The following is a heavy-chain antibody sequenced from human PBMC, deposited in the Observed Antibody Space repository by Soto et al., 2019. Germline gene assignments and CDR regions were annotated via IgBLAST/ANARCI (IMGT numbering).Heavy chain of an antibody. CDR3: ARGVDAGVDY. CDR2: VSPKRGNT. CDR1: GYTFTNQD. V-gene: IGHV1-8*01. J-gene: IGHJ4*02. Sequence: QVLLVQSGAEVKNPGASVKVSCKASGYTFTNQDINWMRQATGQGLEWMGWVSPKRGNTRYAQKFQGGVTMTWDTSLGTVYMQLSSLSSEDTAVYYCARGVDAGVDYWGQGTLVTVSS. D-gene: IGHD7-27*01.